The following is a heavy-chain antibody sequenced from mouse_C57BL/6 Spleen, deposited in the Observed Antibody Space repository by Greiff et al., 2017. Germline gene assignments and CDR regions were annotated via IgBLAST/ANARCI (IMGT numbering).Heavy chain of an antibody. J-gene: IGHJ3*01. V-gene: IGHV1-52*01. CDR2: IDPSASET. CDR1: GYTFTSYW. Sequence: QVQLQQPGAELVRPGSSVKLSCKASGYTFTSYWMHWVKQRPIQGLEWIGNIDPSASETHYNQKFKDKATLTVDKSSSTAYMQLSSLTSEDSAVYYCAKGINYGSPAWFAYWGQGTLVTVSA. CDR3: AKGINYGSPAWFAY. D-gene: IGHD1-1*01.